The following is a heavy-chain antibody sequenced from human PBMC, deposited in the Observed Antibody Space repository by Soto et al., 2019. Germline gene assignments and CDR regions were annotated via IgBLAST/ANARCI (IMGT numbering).Heavy chain of an antibody. J-gene: IGHJ3*02. Sequence: SETLSLTCAVYGGSFSGYYWSWIRRPPGKGLEWIGEINHSGSTNYNPSLKSRVTISVDTSKNQFSLKLSSVTAADTAVYYCARAVTTRDHAFDIWGQGTMVTVSS. CDR2: INHSGST. V-gene: IGHV4-34*01. CDR1: GGSFSGYY. D-gene: IGHD4-17*01. CDR3: ARAVTTRDHAFDI.